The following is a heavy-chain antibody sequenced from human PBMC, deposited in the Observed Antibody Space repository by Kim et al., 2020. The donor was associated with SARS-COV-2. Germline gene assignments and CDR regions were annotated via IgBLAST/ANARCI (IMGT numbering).Heavy chain of an antibody. CDR2: VDHSGSA. J-gene: IGHJ4*02. CDR1: GGSFSGYY. CDR3: ARYDF. D-gene: IGHD3-3*01. Sequence: SETLSLTCAVYGGSFSGYYWTWIRQPPGKGLEWIGDVDHSGSANYHPSLKSRVTISADTSNNQFSLKMNSVTDADTAIYYCARYDFWSRGTLVTVPS. V-gene: IGHV4-34*01.